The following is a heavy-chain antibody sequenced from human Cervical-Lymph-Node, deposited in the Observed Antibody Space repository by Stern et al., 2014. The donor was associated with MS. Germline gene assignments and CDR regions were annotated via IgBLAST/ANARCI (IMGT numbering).Heavy chain of an antibody. CDR2: IHYSGGT. D-gene: IGHD4-17*01. Sequence: VQLVESGPGLVKPSQTLSLTCTVSGGSISSGDNYWSWIRQPPGKGPEGIGYIHYSGGTYFNPSLKSRATISADTSKNQFSLKLNSMTAADTAVYYCARVPDYGDAFFDYWGQGILGTVSS. CDR3: ARVPDYGDAFFDY. J-gene: IGHJ4*02. V-gene: IGHV4-30-4*01. CDR1: GGSISSGDNY.